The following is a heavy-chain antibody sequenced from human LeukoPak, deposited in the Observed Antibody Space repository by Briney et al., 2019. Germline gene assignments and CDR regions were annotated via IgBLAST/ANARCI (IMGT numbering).Heavy chain of an antibody. J-gene: IGHJ5*02. CDR3: ARVLRDGYNSGWFDP. D-gene: IGHD5-24*01. V-gene: IGHV3-11*01. Sequence: PGGSLRLSCAASGFTVGSHAMTWVRQTPGKGLEWVSYISSSGSTIYYADSVKGRFTISRDNAKNSLYLQMNSLRAEDTAVYYCARVLRDGYNSGWFDPWGQGTLVTVYS. CDR1: GFTVGSHA. CDR2: ISSSGSTI.